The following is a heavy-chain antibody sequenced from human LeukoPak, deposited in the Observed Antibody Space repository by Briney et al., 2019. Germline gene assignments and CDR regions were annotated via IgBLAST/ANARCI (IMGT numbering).Heavy chain of an antibody. V-gene: IGHV4-59*01. D-gene: IGHD2-15*01. CDR1: GGPFSSYY. J-gene: IGHJ4*02. CDR2: IYYSGST. CDR3: ARVTQGTVDY. Sequence: SETLSLTCAVYGGPFSSYYWGWIRQPPGKGLEWLGYIYYSGSTNYNPSLKSRVTISVDTSKNQFSLKLSSVTAADTAVYYCARVTQGTVDYWGQGTLVTVSS.